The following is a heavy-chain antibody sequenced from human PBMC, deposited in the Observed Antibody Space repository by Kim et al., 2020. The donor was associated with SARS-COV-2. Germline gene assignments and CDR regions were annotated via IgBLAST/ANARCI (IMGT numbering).Heavy chain of an antibody. CDR2: IWYDGSNK. J-gene: IGHJ6*02. CDR3: ARDSSSWPRHYYYGMDV. Sequence: GGSLRLSCAASGFTFSSYGMHWVRQAPGKGLEWVAVIWYDGSNKYYADSVKGRFTISRDNSKNTLYLQMNSLRAEDTAVYYCARDSSSWPRHYYYGMDVWGQGTTVTVPS. CDR1: GFTFSSYG. D-gene: IGHD6-13*01. V-gene: IGHV3-33*01.